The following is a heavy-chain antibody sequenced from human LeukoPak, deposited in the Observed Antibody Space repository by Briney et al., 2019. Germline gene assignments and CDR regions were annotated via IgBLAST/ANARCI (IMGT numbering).Heavy chain of an antibody. D-gene: IGHD3-10*01. J-gene: IGHJ5*02. CDR3: ARDVYYYGSGTPDWFDP. CDR1: GYTFTSYG. Sequence: ASVKVSCKASGYTFTSYGISWVRQAPGQGLEWMGWISAYNGNTNYAQKLQGRVTMATDTSTSTAHMELRSLRSDDTAVYYCARDVYYYGSGTPDWFDPWGQGTLVTVSS. CDR2: ISAYNGNT. V-gene: IGHV1-18*01.